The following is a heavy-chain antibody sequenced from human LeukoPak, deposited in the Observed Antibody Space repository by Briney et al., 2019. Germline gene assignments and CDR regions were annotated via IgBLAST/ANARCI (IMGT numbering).Heavy chain of an antibody. CDR1: GFTVSSNY. V-gene: IGHV3-66*01. J-gene: IGHJ4*02. Sequence: GGYLRLYCAASGFTVSSNYMSWVRQAPGKGLEWVSVIYSGGSTYYADSVKGRFTISRDNSKNTLYLQMNSLRAEDTAVYYCARGIAAAGRGRRFDYWGQGTLVTVSS. D-gene: IGHD6-13*01. CDR3: ARGIAAAGRGRRFDY. CDR2: IYSGGST.